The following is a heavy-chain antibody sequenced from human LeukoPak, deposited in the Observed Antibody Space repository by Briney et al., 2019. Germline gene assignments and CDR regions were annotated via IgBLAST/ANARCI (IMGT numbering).Heavy chain of an antibody. V-gene: IGHV3-11*04. D-gene: IGHD6-19*01. Sequence: AGSLRLSCAASGFTFSDYYMSWIRQAPGKALEWVSYVSSGSSTIYYADSVKGRFTVSRDNSKNTLYLQMNSLRAEDTAVYYCAKAASSGWYWGGFDPWGQGTLVTVSS. CDR2: VSSGSSTI. J-gene: IGHJ5*02. CDR1: GFTFSDYY. CDR3: AKAASSGWYWGGFDP.